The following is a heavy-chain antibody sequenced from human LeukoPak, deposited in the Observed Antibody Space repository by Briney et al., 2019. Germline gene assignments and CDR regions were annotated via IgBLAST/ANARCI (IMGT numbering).Heavy chain of an antibody. Sequence: GGSLRLSCAASGFTFSTYNMLWVRQTPGKGLEWLFYINGGGSAVHYTDSVRDRFTFSRDNAKNSLYLQMNSLRVEDTGIYYCARVGSRGDWFDYWGQGTRVTVSS. CDR1: GFTFSTYN. CDR2: INGGGSAV. V-gene: IGHV3-48*01. CDR3: ARVGSRGDWFDY. J-gene: IGHJ5*01. D-gene: IGHD1-26*01.